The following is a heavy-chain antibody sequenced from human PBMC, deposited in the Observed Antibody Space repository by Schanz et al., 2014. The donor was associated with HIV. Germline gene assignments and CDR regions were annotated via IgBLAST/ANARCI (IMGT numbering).Heavy chain of an antibody. CDR1: GFNFNSYG. D-gene: IGHD3-22*01. V-gene: IGHV3-30*18. Sequence: QEQLVESGGGVVQPGRSLRLSCVASGFNFNSYGMHWVRQAPGKGLEWVAVISYDGTKKHYADSVKGRFTISRDNSKNSLSLLIKSLRADDAAVYYCAKDRNHYDSRYLGKGNYYYYYGMDVWGQGTTVTVS. CDR3: AKDRNHYDSRYLGKGNYYYYYGMDV. J-gene: IGHJ6*02. CDR2: ISYDGTKK.